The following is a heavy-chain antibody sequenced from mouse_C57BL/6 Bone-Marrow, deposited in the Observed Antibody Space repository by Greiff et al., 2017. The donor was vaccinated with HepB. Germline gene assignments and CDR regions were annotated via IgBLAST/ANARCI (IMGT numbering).Heavy chain of an antibody. J-gene: IGHJ4*01. V-gene: IGHV6-6*01. CDR1: GFTFSDAW. CDR3: TRPAVVAPYAMDY. D-gene: IGHD1-1*01. CDR2: IRNKANNHAT. Sequence: EVQLVESGGGLVQPGGSMKLSCAASGFTFSDAWMDWVRQSPEKGLEWVAEIRNKANNHATYYAESVKGRFTISRDDSKSSVYLQMNSLRAEDTGIYYCTRPAVVAPYAMDYWGQGTSVTVSS.